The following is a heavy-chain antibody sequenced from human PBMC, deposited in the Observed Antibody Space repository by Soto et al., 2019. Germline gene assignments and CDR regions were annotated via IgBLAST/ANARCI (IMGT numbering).Heavy chain of an antibody. V-gene: IGHV3-11*01. Sequence: GGSLRLSCAASGFTFSDYYMRWIRQAPGKGLEWVSYISSSGSTIYYADSVKGRFTISRDNAKNSLYLQMNSLRAEDTAVYYCARDDYDFWSGYYGSWGQGTLVTVSS. D-gene: IGHD3-3*01. CDR1: GFTFSDYY. CDR3: ARDDYDFWSGYYGS. CDR2: ISSSGSTI. J-gene: IGHJ4*02.